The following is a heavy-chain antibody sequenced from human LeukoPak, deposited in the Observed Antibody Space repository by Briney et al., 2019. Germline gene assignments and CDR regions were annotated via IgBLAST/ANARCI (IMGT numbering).Heavy chain of an antibody. V-gene: IGHV1-18*01. CDR3: ARPSHYGSGTYYNNFDYYYYYGMDV. D-gene: IGHD3-10*01. Sequence: ASVKVSCKASGYTFTSYGISWVRQAPGQGLEWMGWISAYNGNTNYAQKLQGRVTMTTDTSTSTAYMELRSLRSDDTAVYYCARPSHYGSGTYYNNFDYYYYYGMDVWGQGTTVTVSS. CDR2: ISAYNGNT. CDR1: GYTFTSYG. J-gene: IGHJ6*02.